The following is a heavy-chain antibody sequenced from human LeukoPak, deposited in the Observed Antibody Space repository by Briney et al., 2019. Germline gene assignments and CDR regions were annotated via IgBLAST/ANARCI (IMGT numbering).Heavy chain of an antibody. J-gene: IGHJ5*02. CDR2: ISSSSSTI. Sequence: GGSLRLSCAPSLVTVRTYSMNWVRQAPGKGLEWVSYISSSSSTIYYADSVKGRFTISRDNAKNSLYLQMNSLADENTAVYYCARDHLWFGEKASWFDPWGQGTLVTVSS. CDR1: LVTVRTYS. V-gene: IGHV3-48*02. D-gene: IGHD3-10*01. CDR3: ARDHLWFGEKASWFDP.